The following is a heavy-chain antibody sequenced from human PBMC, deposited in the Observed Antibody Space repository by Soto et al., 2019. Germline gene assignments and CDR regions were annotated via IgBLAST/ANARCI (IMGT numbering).Heavy chain of an antibody. CDR1: GYTFSSFG. J-gene: IGHJ6*03. Sequence: QVQLVQSGAEVKKPGASVKVSCKASGYTFSSFGINWVRQAPGQGLEWMGWISAYNGNTNYAQKLQGRVTMTTDTSTSTAYMELRSLRSDDTAVYYCARDGANVYRGGYYYMDVWGKGTTVTVSS. CDR2: ISAYNGNT. V-gene: IGHV1-18*01. CDR3: ARDGANVYRGGYYYMDV. D-gene: IGHD1-26*01.